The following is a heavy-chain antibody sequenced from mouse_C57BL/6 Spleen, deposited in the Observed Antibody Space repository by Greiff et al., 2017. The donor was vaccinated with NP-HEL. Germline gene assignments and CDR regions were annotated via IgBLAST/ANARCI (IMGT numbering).Heavy chain of an antibody. V-gene: IGHV1-52*01. Sequence: VQLQQPGAELVRPGSSVKLSCKASGYTFTSYWMHWVKQRPIQGLEWIGNIDPSDSETHYNQKFKDKATLTVDKSSSTANMQLSSLTSEDSAVDYCARKGLGRGWYFDVWGTGTTVTVSS. CDR3: ARKGLGRGWYFDV. CDR2: IDPSDSET. J-gene: IGHJ1*03. D-gene: IGHD4-1*01. CDR1: GYTFTSYW.